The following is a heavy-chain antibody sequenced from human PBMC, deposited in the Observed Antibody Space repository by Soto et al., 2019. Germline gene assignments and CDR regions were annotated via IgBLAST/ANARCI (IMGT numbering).Heavy chain of an antibody. D-gene: IGHD6-6*01. CDR3: ATSSLFEYSSSFRRAYFDY. CDR1: GFTFISYA. J-gene: IGHJ4*02. Sequence: GGSLRLSCAASGFTFISYAMHLFRHSPCKGLEWVAVISYDGSNKYYADSVKGRFTISRDNSKNTLYLQMNSLRAEDTAVYYCATSSLFEYSSSFRRAYFDYWGQGTLVTVSS. V-gene: IGHV3-30-3*01. CDR2: ISYDGSNK.